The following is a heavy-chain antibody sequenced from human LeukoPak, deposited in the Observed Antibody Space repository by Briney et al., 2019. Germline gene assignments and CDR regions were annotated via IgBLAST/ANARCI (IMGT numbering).Heavy chain of an antibody. CDR2: IGTAGDT. J-gene: IGHJ6*03. V-gene: IGHV3-13*01. CDR1: GFTFSSYD. CDR3: ARRSYRGVIGLYYYYYMDV. D-gene: IGHD3-16*02. Sequence: GGSLRLSCAASGFTFSSYDMHWVRQATGKGLEWVSAIGTAGDTYYPGSVKGRFTISRENAKNSLYLQMNRLRVEDTAMYYCARRSYRGVIGLYYYYYMDVWGKGTPVTVSS.